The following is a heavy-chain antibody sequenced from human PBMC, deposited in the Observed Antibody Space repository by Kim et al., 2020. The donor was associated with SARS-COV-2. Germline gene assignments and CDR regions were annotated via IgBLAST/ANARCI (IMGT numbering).Heavy chain of an antibody. D-gene: IGHD6-13*01. CDR1: SGSISSYY. J-gene: IGHJ4*02. CDR3: ARIAAAVY. Sequence: SETLSLTCTVSSGSISSYYWSWIRQPPGKGLEWIGYIYYSGSTNYNPSLKSRVTISVDTSKNQFSLKLSSVTAADTAVYYCARIAAAVYWGQGTLVTVSS. CDR2: IYYSGST. V-gene: IGHV4-59*13.